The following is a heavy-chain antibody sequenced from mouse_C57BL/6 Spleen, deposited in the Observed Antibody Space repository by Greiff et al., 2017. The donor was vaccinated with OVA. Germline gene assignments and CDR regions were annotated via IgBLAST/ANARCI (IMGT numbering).Heavy chain of an antibody. D-gene: IGHD1-1*01. CDR1: GFTFSDYG. CDR3: ARLYYNGTGDY. J-gene: IGHJ2*01. Sequence: EVKVVESGGGLVKPGGSLKLSCAASGFTFSDYGMHWVRQAPEKGLEWVAYISSGSSTIYYADTVKGRFTISRDNAKNTLFLQMTSLRSEDTAMYYCARLYYNGTGDYWGQGTTLTVSS. V-gene: IGHV5-17*01. CDR2: ISSGSSTI.